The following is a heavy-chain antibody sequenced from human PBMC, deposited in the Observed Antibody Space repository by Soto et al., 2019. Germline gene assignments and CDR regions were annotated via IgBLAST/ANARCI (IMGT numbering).Heavy chain of an antibody. CDR1: GGSFSGYY. Sequence: SETLSLTCAVYGGSFSGYYWSWIRQPPGKGLEWIGEINHSGSTNYNPSLKSRVTISVDTSKNQFSLKLSSVTAADTAVYYCARGGSGWGYYYYYYGMDVWGQGTTVTVSS. D-gene: IGHD6-19*01. CDR2: INHSGST. CDR3: ARGGSGWGYYYYYYGMDV. J-gene: IGHJ6*02. V-gene: IGHV4-34*01.